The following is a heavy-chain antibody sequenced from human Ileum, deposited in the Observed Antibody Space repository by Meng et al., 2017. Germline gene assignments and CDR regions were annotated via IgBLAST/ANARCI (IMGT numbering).Heavy chain of an antibody. CDR1: GFTFGDSA. V-gene: IGHV3-49*04. D-gene: IGHD3-3*01. CDR2: IRSKIFGGTP. Sequence: GESLKISYSASGFTFGDSAMSWVRQAPGKGLEWVGFIRSKIFGGTPDYAASVKGRFTISRDDSKSIVYLQMNNLETEDTAVYFCTRPARKEATIFGDAFDIWGQGTMVTVSS. CDR3: TRPARKEATIFGDAFDI. J-gene: IGHJ3*02.